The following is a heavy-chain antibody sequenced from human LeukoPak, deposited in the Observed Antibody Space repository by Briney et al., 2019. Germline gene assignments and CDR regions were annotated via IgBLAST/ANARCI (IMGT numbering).Heavy chain of an antibody. CDR2: IYSGGST. V-gene: IGHV3-66*01. J-gene: IGHJ6*03. D-gene: IGHD2-15*01. CDR1: GFTFSSYA. Sequence: GGSLRLSCAASGFTFSSYAMSWVRQAPGKGLEWVSVIYSGGSTYYADSVKGRFTISRDNSKNTLYLQMNSLRAEDTAVYYCARVSPFYCSGGSCYYYYMDVWGKGTTVTISS. CDR3: ARVSPFYCSGGSCYYYYMDV.